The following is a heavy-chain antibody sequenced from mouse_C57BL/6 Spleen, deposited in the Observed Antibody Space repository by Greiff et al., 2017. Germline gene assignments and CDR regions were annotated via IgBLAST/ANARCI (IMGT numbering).Heavy chain of an antibody. Sequence: VKLVESGAELVRPGASVTLSCKASGYTFTDYEMHWVKQTPVHGLEWIGAIDPETGGTAYNQKFKGKAILTADKSSSTAYMELRSLTSEDSAVYYGTSLWFAYWGQGTLVTVSA. J-gene: IGHJ3*01. CDR3: TSLWFAY. CDR2: IDPETGGT. V-gene: IGHV1-15*01. CDR1: GYTFTDYE.